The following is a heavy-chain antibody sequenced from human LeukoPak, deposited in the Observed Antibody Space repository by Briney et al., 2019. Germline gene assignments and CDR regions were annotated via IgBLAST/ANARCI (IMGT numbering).Heavy chain of an antibody. CDR3: AISRYYHDY. J-gene: IGHJ4*02. V-gene: IGHV4-59*08. CDR1: GVSISRYY. D-gene: IGHD3-9*01. Sequence: SETLSLTCTVPGVSISRYYWSWLRQPPRKGLDWVGYIYYIGSTNYNPSLKRRVTISVDTPKNQFSLTLSSLSAAHTAVYYCAISRYYHDYWGQGTLVTVSS. CDR2: IYYIGST.